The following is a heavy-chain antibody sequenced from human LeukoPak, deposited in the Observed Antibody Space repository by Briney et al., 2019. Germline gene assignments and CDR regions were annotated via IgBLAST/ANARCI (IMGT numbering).Heavy chain of an antibody. CDR3: ARDFYLDGYPYFDY. Sequence: PSETLSLTCTVSGGSISSYFWSWIRQPPGKGLEWIGYVYYSGATNYNPYLKSRVTISVDTSKNQFSLKLSSVTAADTAAYFCARDFYLDGYPYFDYWGQGTLVTVSS. D-gene: IGHD5-24*01. CDR1: GGSISSYF. J-gene: IGHJ4*02. V-gene: IGHV4-59*01. CDR2: VYYSGAT.